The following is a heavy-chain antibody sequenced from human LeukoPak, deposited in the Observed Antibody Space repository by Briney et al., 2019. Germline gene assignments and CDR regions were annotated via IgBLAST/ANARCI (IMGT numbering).Heavy chain of an antibody. Sequence: SETLSLTCTVSGGSISNYYWSWIRQPPGKGLEWIGEINHSGSTNYNPSLKSRVTISVDTSKNQFSLKLSSVTAADTAVYYCARGIPYYDILTGYYYFDYWGQGTLVTVSS. V-gene: IGHV4-34*01. D-gene: IGHD3-9*01. J-gene: IGHJ4*02. CDR2: INHSGST. CDR1: GGSISNYY. CDR3: ARGIPYYDILTGYYYFDY.